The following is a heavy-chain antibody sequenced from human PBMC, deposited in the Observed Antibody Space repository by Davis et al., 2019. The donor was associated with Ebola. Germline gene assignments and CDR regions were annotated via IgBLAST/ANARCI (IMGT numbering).Heavy chain of an antibody. CDR1: GFTFNRYG. CDR3: ARSASYSSEAYFYYGMDV. Sequence: PGGSLRLSCAASGFTFNRYGMHWVRQGPGKELEWVAVIWFDGSNVFYGDSVKGRFTISRDNSKSTLYLQMNSLTVEDTAVYFCARSASYSSEAYFYYGMDVWGQGTTVTVSS. V-gene: IGHV3-33*01. CDR2: IWFDGSNV. D-gene: IGHD6-25*01. J-gene: IGHJ6*02.